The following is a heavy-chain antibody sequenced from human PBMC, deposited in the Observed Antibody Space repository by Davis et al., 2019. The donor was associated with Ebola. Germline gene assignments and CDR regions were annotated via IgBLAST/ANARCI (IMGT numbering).Heavy chain of an antibody. CDR2: ISWNSGSI. Sequence: PGGSLRLSCAASGFTFDDYAMHWVRQAPGKGLEWVSGISWNSGSIGYADSVKGRFTISRDNAKNTLYLQMNSLRAEDTAVYYCAREGSVYDFWSGYNDAFDIWGQGTMVTVSS. D-gene: IGHD3-3*01. CDR1: GFTFDDYA. J-gene: IGHJ3*02. V-gene: IGHV3-9*01. CDR3: AREGSVYDFWSGYNDAFDI.